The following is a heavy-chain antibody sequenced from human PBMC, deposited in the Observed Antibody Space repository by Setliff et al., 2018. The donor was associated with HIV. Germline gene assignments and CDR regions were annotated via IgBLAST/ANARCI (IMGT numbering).Heavy chain of an antibody. V-gene: IGHV1-58*02. Sequence: SVKVSCKTSGFIFISSAMQWVRQARGQRLEWIRWIVVGSGYTNYAQKFQERVTITRDMSTSTPYMELSSLRSDDTAVYCCAKPYSPITMVRGVIGGPDYWGQGTLVTVSS. D-gene: IGHD3-10*01. CDR1: GFIFISSA. CDR3: AKPYSPITMVRGVIGGPDY. J-gene: IGHJ4*02. CDR2: IVVGSGYT.